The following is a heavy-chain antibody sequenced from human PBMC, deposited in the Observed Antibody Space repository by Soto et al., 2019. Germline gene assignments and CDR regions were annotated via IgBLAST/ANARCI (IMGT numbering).Heavy chain of an antibody. CDR2: INYNGNT. V-gene: IGHV4-39*01. CDR3: TRLTILGVLPDCFDY. J-gene: IGHJ4*02. D-gene: IGHD3-3*01. CDR1: GGSLSSSNYY. Sequence: PSETLSLTCTVSGGSLSSSNYYWGWIRQPPGKGRECIGAINYNGNTYYNPSLNSRGTISVDTSNTQFSLNLNSVTAADTAVYYCTRLTILGVLPDCFDYWGQGTLVTVSS.